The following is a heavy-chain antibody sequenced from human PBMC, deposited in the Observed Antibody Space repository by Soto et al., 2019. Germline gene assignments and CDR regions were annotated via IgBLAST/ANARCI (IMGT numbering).Heavy chain of an antibody. J-gene: IGHJ6*03. CDR3: ASLHRPV. CDR2: IYHSGST. Sequence: ETLSLTDRFSSGAETVSNWWSWVRQPPGKGLEWIGEIYHSGSTNYNPSLKSRVTISVDKSKNQFSLKLSSVTAADTAVYYCASLHRPVWGKGNTVT. CDR1: SGAETVSNW. V-gene: IGHV4-4*02.